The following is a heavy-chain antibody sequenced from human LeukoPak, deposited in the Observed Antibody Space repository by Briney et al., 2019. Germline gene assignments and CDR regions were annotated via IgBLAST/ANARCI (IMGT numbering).Heavy chain of an antibody. D-gene: IGHD3-9*01. CDR2: IVVGSGNT. V-gene: IGHV1-58*01. CDR1: GFTFTSSA. J-gene: IGHJ4*02. Sequence: SVKASCKASGFTFTSSAVQWVRQARGQRLEWIGWIVVGSGNTNYAQKFQERVTITRDMSTSTAYMELSSLRSEDTAVYYCAADGTYYDILTGYYLQVPFDGWGQGTLVTVSS. CDR3: AADGTYYDILTGYYLQVPFDG.